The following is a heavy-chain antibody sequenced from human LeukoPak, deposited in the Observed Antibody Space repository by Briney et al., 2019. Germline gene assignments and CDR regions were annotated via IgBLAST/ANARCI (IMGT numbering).Heavy chain of an antibody. CDR2: ISSSGST. D-gene: IGHD1-26*01. CDR1: GDSISSGDYY. J-gene: IGHJ5*02. Sequence: SETLSLTCTVSGDSISSGDYYWSWIRQPAGKGLEWIGRISSSGSTNYNPSLKSRVTISVDTSKNQFSLKLSSVTAADTAVYYCARWELSWFDPWGQGTLVTVSS. CDR3: ARWELSWFDP. V-gene: IGHV4-61*02.